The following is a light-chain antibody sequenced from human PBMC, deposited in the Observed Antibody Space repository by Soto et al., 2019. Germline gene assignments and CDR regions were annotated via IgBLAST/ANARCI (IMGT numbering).Light chain of an antibody. Sequence: DIQMTQSPSSLSASVGDRVTITFRASQAISNYLNWYQHKAGQAPKLLIYDASNVETGIPSRFSGTGSGTDFTLTLSSLQPEDIATYYCQHYDTPPYSFGQGTKLEIK. V-gene: IGKV1-33*01. CDR3: QHYDTPPYS. J-gene: IGKJ2*03. CDR1: QAISNY. CDR2: DAS.